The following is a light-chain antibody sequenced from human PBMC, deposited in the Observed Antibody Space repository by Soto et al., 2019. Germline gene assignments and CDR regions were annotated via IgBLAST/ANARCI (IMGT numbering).Light chain of an antibody. Sequence: NFMLTQPHSVSESPGKTVTISCTGSSGSIASNYVQWYQQRPGSAPTTVIYEDNQRPSGVPDRFSGSIDSSSNSASLTISGLKTEDEADYYCQSYDSSNHVVFGGETKLTVL. CDR3: QSYDSSNHVV. V-gene: IGLV6-57*02. CDR1: SGSIASNY. J-gene: IGLJ2*01. CDR2: EDN.